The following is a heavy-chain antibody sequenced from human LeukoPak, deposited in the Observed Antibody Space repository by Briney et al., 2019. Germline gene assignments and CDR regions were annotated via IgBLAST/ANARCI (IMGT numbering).Heavy chain of an antibody. CDR3: ARGYCSSTSCYDAFDI. CDR1: GFTFTTYW. CDR2: ISYDGSNK. J-gene: IGHJ3*02. Sequence: PGGSLRLSCAASGFTFTTYWMGWVRQAPGKGLEWVAVISYDGSNKYYADSVKGRFTISRDNSKNTLYLQMNSLRAEDTAVYYCARGYCSSTSCYDAFDIWGQGTMVTVSS. V-gene: IGHV3-30*03. D-gene: IGHD2-2*01.